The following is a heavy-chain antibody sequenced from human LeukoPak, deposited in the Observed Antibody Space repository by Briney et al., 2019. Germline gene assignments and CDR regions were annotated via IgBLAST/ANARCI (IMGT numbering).Heavy chain of an antibody. CDR2: ISSSSSYI. D-gene: IGHD6-13*01. Sequence: GGSLRLSCAASGFTFSSYSMNWVRQAPGKGLEWVSSISSSSSYIYYADSVKGRFTISRDNAKNSLYLQMNSLRAEDTAVYYCARDGGSSWYFVSPIWGQGTMVTVSS. J-gene: IGHJ3*02. V-gene: IGHV3-21*04. CDR3: ARDGGSSWYFVSPI. CDR1: GFTFSSYS.